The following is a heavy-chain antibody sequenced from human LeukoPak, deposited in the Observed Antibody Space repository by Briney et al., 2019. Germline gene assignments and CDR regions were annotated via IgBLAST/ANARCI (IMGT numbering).Heavy chain of an antibody. V-gene: IGHV1-18*01. D-gene: IGHD3-9*01. J-gene: IGHJ4*02. Sequence: GASVKVSCKASGYTFTSYGISWVRQAPGQGLEWMGWISAYNGNTNYAQKLQGRVTMTTDTSTSTAYMELRSLRSDDTAAYYCARDLRYFDWLLSVPPDYWGQGTLVTVSS. CDR1: GYTFTSYG. CDR3: ARDLRYFDWLLSVPPDY. CDR2: ISAYNGNT.